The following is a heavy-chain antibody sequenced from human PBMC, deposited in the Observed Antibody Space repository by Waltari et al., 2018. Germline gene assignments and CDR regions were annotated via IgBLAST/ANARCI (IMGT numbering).Heavy chain of an antibody. D-gene: IGHD1-26*01. Sequence: QMQLQQWGAGLLKPSETLSLTCAVYGGSFSGYYWSWIRQPPGKGLEWIGEINHSGSTNYNPSLKSRVTISVDTSKNQFSLKLSSVTAADTAVYYCARELLRPYYYYYMDVWGKGTTVTVSS. V-gene: IGHV4-34*01. CDR1: GGSFSGYY. J-gene: IGHJ6*03. CDR2: INHSGST. CDR3: ARELLRPYYYYYMDV.